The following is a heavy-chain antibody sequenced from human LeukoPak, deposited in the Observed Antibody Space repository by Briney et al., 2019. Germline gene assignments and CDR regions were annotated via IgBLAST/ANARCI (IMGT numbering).Heavy chain of an antibody. CDR2: ISYDGSNK. D-gene: IGHD4-17*01. CDR1: GFTFSSYG. V-gene: IGHV3-30*18. CDR3: AKEESSDGDYFDY. Sequence: GRSLRLSCAASGFTFSSYGMHWVRQAPGKGLEWVAVISYDGSNKYYADSVKGRLTISRDNSKYTLYLQMNSLRVEDTAVYYCAKEESSDGDYFDYWGQGTLATVSS. J-gene: IGHJ4*02.